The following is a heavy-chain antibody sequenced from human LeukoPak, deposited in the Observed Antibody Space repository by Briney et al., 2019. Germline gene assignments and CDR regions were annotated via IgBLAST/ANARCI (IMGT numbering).Heavy chain of an antibody. CDR3: ARDIELST. Sequence: GGSLRLSCAASGFMFRDATMTWVRQAPGKGLEWVSLIASSGLNTYYADSVRGRFTISRDNSKNTLSLQMNSLRVEDTAIYYCARDIELSTWGLGTLVTVSS. CDR2: IASSGLNT. CDR1: GFMFRDAT. J-gene: IGHJ3*01. D-gene: IGHD5-12*01. V-gene: IGHV3-23*01.